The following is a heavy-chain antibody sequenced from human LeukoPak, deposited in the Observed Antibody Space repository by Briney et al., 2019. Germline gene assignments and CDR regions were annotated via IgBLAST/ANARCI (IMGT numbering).Heavy chain of an antibody. CDR2: TYYRSKWYN. CDR3: ARYSSGWYGGGGDY. V-gene: IGHV6-1*01. Sequence: SQTLSLTCAISGDSVSSNSAAWNWIRQSPSRGLEWLGRTYYRSKWYNDYAVSVKSRITINPDTSKNQFSLKLSSVTAADTAVYYCARYSSGWYGGGGDYWGQGTLVTVSS. J-gene: IGHJ4*02. CDR1: GDSVSSNSAA. D-gene: IGHD6-19*01.